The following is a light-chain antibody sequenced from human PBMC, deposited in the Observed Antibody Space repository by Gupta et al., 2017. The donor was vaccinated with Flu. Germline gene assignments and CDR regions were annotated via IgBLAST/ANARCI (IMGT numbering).Light chain of an antibody. Sequence: TISCTGTTNDIAAYNRVSWYQQAPGTAPKLLIYEVTNRPSGVPDRFSGSKSGNTASLTISGLQADDEGDYYCTSYTTANSLIFGVGTNLALL. CDR3: TSYTTANSLI. J-gene: IGLJ2*01. CDR1: TNDIAAYNR. V-gene: IGLV2-18*02. CDR2: EVT.